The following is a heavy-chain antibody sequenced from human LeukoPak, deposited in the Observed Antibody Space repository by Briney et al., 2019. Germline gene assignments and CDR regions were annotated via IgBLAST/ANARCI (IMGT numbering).Heavy chain of an antibody. J-gene: IGHJ5*02. CDR1: GGSISSGGYS. D-gene: IGHD3-10*01. Sequence: SETLSLTCAVSGGSISSGGYSWSWIRQPPGKGLEWIGYIYHSGSTYYNPSLKSRVTISVDRPKNQFSLKLSSVTAADTAVYYCARQGVPSNYGYFHNENSSWFDPWGQGTLVTASS. CDR2: IYHSGST. CDR3: ARQGVPSNYGYFHNENSSWFDP. V-gene: IGHV4-30-2*01.